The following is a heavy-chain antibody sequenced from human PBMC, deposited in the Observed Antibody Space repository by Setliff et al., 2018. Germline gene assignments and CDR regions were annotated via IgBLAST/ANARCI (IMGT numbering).Heavy chain of an antibody. D-gene: IGHD4-17*01. V-gene: IGHV4-39*07. Sequence: SETLSLTCTVSGGSISSSSYYWGWIRQPPGKGLEWIGSIYYSGSTYYNPSLKSRVTISVDTPKNQFSLKLSSVTAADTAVYYCARDRVTTLENYYYYYGMDVWGQGTTVTVSS. CDR2: IYYSGST. CDR1: GGSISSSSYY. CDR3: ARDRVTTLENYYYYYGMDV. J-gene: IGHJ6*02.